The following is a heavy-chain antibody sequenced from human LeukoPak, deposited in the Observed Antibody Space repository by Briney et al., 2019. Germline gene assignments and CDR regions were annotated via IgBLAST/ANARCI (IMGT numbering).Heavy chain of an antibody. CDR3: ASSIAAAGPDRKYYYYYMDV. D-gene: IGHD6-13*01. CDR2: IIPIFGTA. CDR1: GYTFTGYY. J-gene: IGHJ6*03. V-gene: IGHV1-69*13. Sequence: SVKVSCKASGYTFTGYYMHWVRQAPGQGLEWMGGIIPIFGTANYAQKFQGRVTITADESTSTAYMELSSLRSEDTAVYYCASSIAAAGPDRKYYYYYMDVWGKGTTVTISS.